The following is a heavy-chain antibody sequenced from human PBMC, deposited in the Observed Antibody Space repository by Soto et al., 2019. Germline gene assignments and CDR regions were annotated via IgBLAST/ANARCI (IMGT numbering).Heavy chain of an antibody. CDR2: ISHNSDSF. D-gene: IGHD1-1*01. Sequence: QVQLVESGGGLVKPGESLRVSCTASGFSFGDYYMSWIRQAPGKGLEWISYISHNSDSFYYADSVKGRFTVSRDNSKNSLFLQMDNLRAEDTAVYYCAREYLCTTGTCLLLRRKTNYFDYWGPGTQVTVSS. CDR1: GFSFGDYY. J-gene: IGHJ4*02. CDR3: AREYLCTTGTCLLLRRKTNYFDY. V-gene: IGHV3-11*01.